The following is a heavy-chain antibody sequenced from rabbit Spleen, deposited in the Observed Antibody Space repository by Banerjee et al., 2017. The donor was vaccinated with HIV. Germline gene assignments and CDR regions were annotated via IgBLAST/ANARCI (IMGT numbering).Heavy chain of an antibody. CDR1: GFSFSSSDY. D-gene: IGHD8-1*01. J-gene: IGHJ6*01. Sequence: QSLEESGGDLVKPGASLTLTCTASGFSFSSSDYMCWVRQAPGKGLEWISCIAGSSSDFTYSATWAKGRFTCSKTSSTTVTLQMTSLTVADTATYFCARDTGSSFSSYGMDLWARAPSSPS. CDR2: IAGSSSDFT. CDR3: ARDTGSSFSSYGMDL. V-gene: IGHV1S40*01.